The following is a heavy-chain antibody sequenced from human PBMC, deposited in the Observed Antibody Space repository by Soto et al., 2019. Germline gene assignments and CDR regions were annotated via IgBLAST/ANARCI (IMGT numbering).Heavy chain of an antibody. CDR1: GYTFTSYY. D-gene: IGHD2-15*01. CDR3: ARILHRVRGVLVVAATQEDV. Sequence: SVKVSCKASGYTFTSYYMHWVRQAPGQGLEWMGWISANIGTANYAQKLQGRVTITADASTSTAYMELSSLRSEDTAVYYCARILHRVRGVLVVAATQEDVWGQGTTVTVSS. J-gene: IGHJ6*02. CDR2: ISANIGTA. V-gene: IGHV1-69*13.